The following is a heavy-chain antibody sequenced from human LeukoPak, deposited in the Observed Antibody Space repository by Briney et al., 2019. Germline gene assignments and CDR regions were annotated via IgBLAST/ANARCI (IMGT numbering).Heavy chain of an antibody. Sequence: ASVKVSCKASGYTFTSLDINWVRQATGQGLEWLGWVNTKSGNTGSAQNFQDRVTITRDTSINTAYMELSSLRSEDTAIYYCARVDGSPDYWGQGTLVTVSS. CDR3: ARVDGSPDY. CDR2: VNTKSGNT. V-gene: IGHV1-8*01. D-gene: IGHD2-15*01. J-gene: IGHJ4*02. CDR1: GYTFTSLD.